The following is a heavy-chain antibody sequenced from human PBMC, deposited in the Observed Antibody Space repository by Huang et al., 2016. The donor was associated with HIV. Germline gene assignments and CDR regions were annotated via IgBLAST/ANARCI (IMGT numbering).Heavy chain of an antibody. Sequence: LVKPSGTLALTCNVSGGSINTGRYYWGWSRQPPGKGLEWVGSLYYTGKMHYEQSLKVRLTMSADTSKNQFSLNLSSVTAADTAIYYCARNHDFWRGRMFAISYFDVWGRGTLVTVAS. CDR1: GGSINTGRYY. CDR3: ARNHDFWRGRMFAISYFDV. V-gene: IGHV4-39*01. J-gene: IGHJ2*01. D-gene: IGHD3-3*01. CDR2: LYYTGKM.